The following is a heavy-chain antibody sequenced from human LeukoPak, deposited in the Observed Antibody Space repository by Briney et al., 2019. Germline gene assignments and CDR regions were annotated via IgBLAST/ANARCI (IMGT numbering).Heavy chain of an antibody. Sequence: GGSLRLSCAASGFTFSSYSMNWVRQPPGKGQEWVSYISSSSSYIYYADSVKGRFTISRANAKNSLYLHMNSPRAEATDVYYCAGEPEPSRGNFDYWGQGTLVTVSS. CDR1: GFTFSSYS. D-gene: IGHD3-10*01. J-gene: IGHJ4*02. CDR3: AGEPEPSRGNFDY. V-gene: IGHV3-21*01. CDR2: ISSSSSYI.